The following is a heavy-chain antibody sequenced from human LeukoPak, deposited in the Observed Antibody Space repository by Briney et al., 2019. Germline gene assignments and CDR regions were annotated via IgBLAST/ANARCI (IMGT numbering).Heavy chain of an antibody. D-gene: IGHD5-12*01. V-gene: IGHV4-59*08. Sequence: SETLSLTCTVSGGSISSYYWSWIRQPPGKGLEWIGYIYYSGSTNYNPSLKSRVTISVDTSKNQFSLKLSSVTAADTAVYYCARRLSGWLRLGGYFDYWGQGTLVTVSS. J-gene: IGHJ4*02. CDR3: ARRLSGWLRLGGYFDY. CDR1: GGSISSYY. CDR2: IYYSGST.